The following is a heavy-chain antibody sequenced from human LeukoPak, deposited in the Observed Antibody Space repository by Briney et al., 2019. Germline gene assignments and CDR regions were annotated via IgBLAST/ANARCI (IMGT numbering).Heavy chain of an antibody. CDR3: AREAVEGIVVALDY. CDR2: IKYDGSEQ. J-gene: IGHJ4*02. D-gene: IGHD2-21*01. CDR1: GFALSGYW. Sequence: GGSLRLSCAASGFALSGYWMSWVRQAPGKGLEWVANIKYDGSEQHYVDSVRGRFTTSKDNSESSLYLQMNSLRAEDTAVYYCAREAVEGIVVALDYWGQGTLVAVSS. V-gene: IGHV3-7*03.